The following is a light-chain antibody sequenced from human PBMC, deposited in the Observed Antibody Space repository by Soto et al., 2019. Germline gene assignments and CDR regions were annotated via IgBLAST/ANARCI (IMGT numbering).Light chain of an antibody. V-gene: IGKV3-20*01. CDR2: SAS. J-gene: IGKJ1*01. Sequence: LTTLSVTPKERATLSCRASQSGSSIYLAWYQQKRGQAPRFLIYSASSRATGIPDRFSGSGSGTDFTLTISRLEPEDFTLYYCQHYGLSPTTFGQGGIVDIK. CDR3: QHYGLSPTT. CDR1: QSGSSIY.